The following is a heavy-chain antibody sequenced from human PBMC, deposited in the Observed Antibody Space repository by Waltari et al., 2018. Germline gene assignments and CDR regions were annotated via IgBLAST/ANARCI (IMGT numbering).Heavy chain of an antibody. D-gene: IGHD3-10*01. CDR2: IYTSGST. CDR1: GFSFSDHY. Sequence: VQLVESGGGLVQPGGSLRLACVASGFSFSDHYMDWVRQAPGKGLEWIGRIYTSGSTNYNPSLKRRVTMSVDTSKNQFSLKLSSVTAADTAVYYCARDIWFGESPEAFDIWGQGTMVTVSS. CDR3: ARDIWFGESPEAFDI. V-gene: IGHV4-4*07. J-gene: IGHJ3*02.